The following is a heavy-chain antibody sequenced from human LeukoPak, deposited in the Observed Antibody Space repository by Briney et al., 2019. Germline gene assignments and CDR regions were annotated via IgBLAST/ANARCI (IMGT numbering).Heavy chain of an antibody. CDR1: GFTFSSYE. Sequence: GGSLRLSCAASGFTFSSYEMNWVRQAPGKGLEWISYISDSGTTINYADSVKGRFTISRDNAKNSLYLQMNSLRAEDTAVYYCVRDFHRRLYDTNYYFYWGQGTLVTVSS. D-gene: IGHD3-22*01. CDR3: VRDFHRRLYDTNYYFY. CDR2: ISDSGTTI. V-gene: IGHV3-48*03. J-gene: IGHJ4*02.